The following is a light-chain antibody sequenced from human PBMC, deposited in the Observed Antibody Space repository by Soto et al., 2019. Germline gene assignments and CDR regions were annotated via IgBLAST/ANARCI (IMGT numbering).Light chain of an antibody. V-gene: IGKV1-27*01. CDR1: QGISSY. J-gene: IGKJ3*01. CDR3: QRNYYALFN. CDR2: SAS. Sequence: DIQLTQSPSSLSAAVGDRVTITCRVSQGISSYLNWYRQNPGKVPKLLIYSASNLQSGVPSRFSGSGSGTDFTVTISGLQPDEVATDYGQRNYYALFNFGPGTTVFIK.